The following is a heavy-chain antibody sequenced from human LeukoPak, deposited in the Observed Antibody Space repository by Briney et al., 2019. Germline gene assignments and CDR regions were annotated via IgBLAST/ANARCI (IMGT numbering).Heavy chain of an antibody. CDR1: GFTVSSSY. CDR2: TYSGGST. CDR3: ANHRSRYSGYEN. J-gene: IGHJ4*02. V-gene: IGHV3-66*01. Sequence: GGSLRLSCAASGFTVSSSYMSWVRQAPGKGLEWVSVTYSGGSTYFADSVKGRFTISRDSSKNTLFLQMNSLRAEDTAVYYCANHRSRYSGYENWGQGTLVTVSS. D-gene: IGHD1-26*01.